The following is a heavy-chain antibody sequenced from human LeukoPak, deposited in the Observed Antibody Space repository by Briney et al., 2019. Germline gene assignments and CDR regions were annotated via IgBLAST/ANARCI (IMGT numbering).Heavy chain of an antibody. CDR1: GFTFSDYY. CDR2: ISSSGSTI. J-gene: IGHJ4*02. Sequence: GGSLRLSCAASGFTFSDYYMSWIRQAPGKGLEWVSYISSSGSTIYYADSVKGRFTISRDNAKNSLYLQMNSLRAEDTAVHYCARAATYSYGRIGFLFDYWGQGTLVTVSS. V-gene: IGHV3-11*04. D-gene: IGHD5-18*01. CDR3: ARAATYSYGRIGFLFDY.